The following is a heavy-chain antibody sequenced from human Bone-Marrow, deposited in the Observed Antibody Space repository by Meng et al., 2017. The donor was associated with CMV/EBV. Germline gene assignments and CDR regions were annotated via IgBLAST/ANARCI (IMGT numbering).Heavy chain of an antibody. CDR2: IIPIFGTA. V-gene: IGHV1-69*05. Sequence: ASVKDSCKASGGTFSSYAISWVRQAPGQGLEWMGGIIPIFGTANYAQKFQGRVTITTDESTSTAYMELSSLRSEDTAVYYCARDHQGITGTAGAWGQGTLVTVSS. CDR1: GGTFSSYA. J-gene: IGHJ5*02. CDR3: ARDHQGITGTAGA. D-gene: IGHD1-7*01.